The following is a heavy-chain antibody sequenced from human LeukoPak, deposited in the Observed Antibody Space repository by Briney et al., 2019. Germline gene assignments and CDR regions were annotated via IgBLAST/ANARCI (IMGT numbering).Heavy chain of an antibody. D-gene: IGHD6-19*01. CDR3: ARMYSSGWPLECLDV. V-gene: IGHV1-18*01. CDR2: ISAYNGNT. J-gene: IGHJ3*01. CDR1: GYTFTNYA. Sequence: GASVKVSCKASGYTFTNYAISWVRQAPGQGLEWMGRISAYNGNTNYAQNLQGRVTMTTDTSTTTAYMELRSLGFDDTAVYYCARMYSSGWPLECLDVWGQGTMVTVSS.